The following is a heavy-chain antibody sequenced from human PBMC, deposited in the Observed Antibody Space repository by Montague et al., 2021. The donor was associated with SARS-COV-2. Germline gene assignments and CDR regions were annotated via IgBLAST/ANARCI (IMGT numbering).Heavy chain of an antibody. CDR2: ISWKSGSI. CDR3: AKDGLAGYYGSGSEFDY. V-gene: IGHV3-9*01. CDR1: GFTFGDYA. D-gene: IGHD3-10*01. Sequence: LRLSWSASGFTFGDYAMHWVRQAPGKGLEWVSSISWKSGSIAYADPVKGRFTISRDNAKNSLYLQMNSLRAEDTALYYCAKDGLAGYYGSGSEFDYWGQGTLVTVSS. J-gene: IGHJ4*02.